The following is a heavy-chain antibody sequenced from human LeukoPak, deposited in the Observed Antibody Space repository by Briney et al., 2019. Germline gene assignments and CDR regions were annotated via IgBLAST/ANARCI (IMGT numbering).Heavy chain of an antibody. CDR3: ARGIVVVPPALFTDYMDV. CDR1: GFTFSTYS. CDR2: ISSSSSI. J-gene: IGHJ6*03. Sequence: GGSLRLSCAASGFTFSTYSMNWVRQAPGKGLEWVSSISSSSSIYYADSVKGRFTISKDNAKNSLYLQMNSLRAEDTAVYYCARGIVVVPPALFTDYMDVWGKGTTVTVSS. V-gene: IGHV3-21*01. D-gene: IGHD2-2*01.